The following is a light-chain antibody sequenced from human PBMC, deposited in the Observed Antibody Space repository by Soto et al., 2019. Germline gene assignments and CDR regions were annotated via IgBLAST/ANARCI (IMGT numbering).Light chain of an antibody. J-gene: IGLJ3*02. Sequence: QLVLTQSSSASASLGASVNLTCTLSSGHSRYAIAWHQQQPEKGPRFLMKLNSDGSHTKGDGIPDRFSGSTSGAERYLTISSLQSEDEADYYCQTWGSGVGVFGGGTKLTVL. CDR2: LNSDGSH. V-gene: IGLV4-69*01. CDR1: SGHSRYA. CDR3: QTWGSGVGV.